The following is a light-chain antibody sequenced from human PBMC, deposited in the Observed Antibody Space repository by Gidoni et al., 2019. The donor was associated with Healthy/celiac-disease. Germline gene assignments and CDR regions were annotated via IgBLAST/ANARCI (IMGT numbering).Light chain of an antibody. CDR3: QQYNNWPPWT. Sequence: IVLSQYPATLSVSPGERATLSCRVSQSVSSNLAWSQQKPGQAPRLLIYGASTRATVIPAKFSGSGSGTEFTLTISSLQYEDFAVYYCQQYNNWPPWTFGQGTKVEIK. J-gene: IGKJ1*01. V-gene: IGKV3-15*01. CDR1: QSVSSN. CDR2: GAS.